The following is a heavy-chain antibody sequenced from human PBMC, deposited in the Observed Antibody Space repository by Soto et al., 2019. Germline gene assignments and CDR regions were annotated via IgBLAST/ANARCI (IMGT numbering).Heavy chain of an antibody. V-gene: IGHV4-59*12. CDR2: MYNTGST. CDR1: GGSISGYY. D-gene: IGHD2-2*01. CDR3: ARVPDY. J-gene: IGHJ4*02. Sequence: SETLSLTCTVSGGSISGYYWSWIRQPPGKGLEWIGYMYNTGSTVYNPSFKSRVTISVDTSKNQFSLKLNSVTAADTAVYYCARVPDYWGQGILVTVSS.